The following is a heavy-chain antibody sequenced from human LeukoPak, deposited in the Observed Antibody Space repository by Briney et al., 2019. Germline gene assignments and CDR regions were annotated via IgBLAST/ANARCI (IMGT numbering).Heavy chain of an antibody. CDR3: ARDDSSGYSTGTAEN. J-gene: IGHJ4*02. D-gene: IGHD3-22*01. V-gene: IGHV1-2*02. CDR1: GYTFTDYY. Sequence: GASVKVSCKASGYTFTDYYIHWVRQAPGQGLEWMGWINPKSGGTNYAQKFQGRVTMTRDTSISTAYMELSGLRSDDTAVYYCARDDSSGYSTGTAENWGQGTLDTVSS. CDR2: INPKSGGT.